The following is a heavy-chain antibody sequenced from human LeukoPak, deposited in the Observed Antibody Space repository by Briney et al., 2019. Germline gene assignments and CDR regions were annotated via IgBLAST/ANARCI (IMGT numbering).Heavy chain of an antibody. J-gene: IGHJ4*02. CDR1: GYTFTGYY. CDR3: ARVSWQSNSLGYCSGGSCSGVY. CDR2: INPNSGGT. V-gene: IGHV1-2*02. D-gene: IGHD2-15*01. Sequence: ASVKVSCKASGYTFTGYYMHWVRQAPGQGLEWMGWINPNSGGTTYAQMFQGRVTMTRDTSISTAYMELSRLRSDDTAVYYCARVSWQSNSLGYCSGGSCSGVYWGQGTLVTVSS.